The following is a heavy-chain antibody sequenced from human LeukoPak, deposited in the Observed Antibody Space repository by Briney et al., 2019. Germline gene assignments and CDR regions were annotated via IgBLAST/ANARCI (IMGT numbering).Heavy chain of an antibody. CDR3: SISGGYWAWAH. V-gene: IGHV3-23*01. Sequence: GGSLRLSCAASGFTFSTYAMSWVRQAPGHGLEWVSGISGSGGSTHYADSVKGRFTISRDNSKTRLYLQMNSLRAEDPTGPYVSISGGYWAWAHWGQETLVTVPS. CDR1: GFTFSTYA. CDR2: ISGSGGST. J-gene: IGHJ4*02. D-gene: IGHD1-26*01.